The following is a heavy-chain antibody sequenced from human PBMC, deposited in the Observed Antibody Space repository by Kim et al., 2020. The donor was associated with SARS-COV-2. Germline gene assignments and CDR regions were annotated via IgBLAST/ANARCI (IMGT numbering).Heavy chain of an antibody. CDR3: ATGPVVPAAMGGWFDP. CDR2: FDPEDGET. D-gene: IGHD2-2*01. J-gene: IGHJ5*02. Sequence: ASVKVSCKVSGYTLTELSMHWVRQAPGKGLEWMGGFDPEDGETIYAQKFQGRVTMTEDTSTDTAYMELSSLRSEDTAVYYCATGPVVPAAMGGWFDPWGQGTLVTVSS. CDR1: GYTLTELS. V-gene: IGHV1-24*01.